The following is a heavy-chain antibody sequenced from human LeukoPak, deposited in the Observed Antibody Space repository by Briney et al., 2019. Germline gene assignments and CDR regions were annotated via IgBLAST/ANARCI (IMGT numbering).Heavy chain of an antibody. V-gene: IGHV3-48*03. D-gene: IGHD4-23*01. Sequence: GESLRLSCAASGLSLSSDEMSWVRQTPGKGLEWISHIRSSGGNILYADSVKGRFTLSRHNAKNSVYLQMTSLRAEDTAIYYCARGRGTYDNPGNSPYFWGQGTLVTVSS. CDR2: IRSSGGNI. CDR3: ARGRGTYDNPGNSPYF. J-gene: IGHJ4*02. CDR1: GLSLSSDE.